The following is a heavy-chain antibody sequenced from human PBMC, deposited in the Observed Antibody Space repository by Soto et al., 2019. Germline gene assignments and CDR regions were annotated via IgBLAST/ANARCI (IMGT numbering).Heavy chain of an antibody. CDR2: INHSGST. Sequence: PSETLSLTCAVYGGSFSGYYWSWIRQPPGKGLEWIGEINHSGSTNYNPSLKSRVTISVDTSKNQFSLKLSSVTGADTAVYYCASGVAAPSLGMDVWGQGTTVTVPS. D-gene: IGHD6-13*01. J-gene: IGHJ6*02. CDR3: ASGVAAPSLGMDV. CDR1: GGSFSGYY. V-gene: IGHV4-34*01.